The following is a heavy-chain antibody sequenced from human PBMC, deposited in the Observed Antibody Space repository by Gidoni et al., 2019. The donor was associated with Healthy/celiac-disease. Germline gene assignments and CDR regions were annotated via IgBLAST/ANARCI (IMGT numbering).Heavy chain of an antibody. CDR3: ARTQDTIFGVVDFDY. D-gene: IGHD3-3*01. V-gene: IGHV4-61*02. CDR2: IYTSGST. CDR1: GGSISSGSYY. J-gene: IGHJ4*02. Sequence: QVQLQESGPGLVKPSQTLSLTCTVPGGSISSGSYYWSWIRQPAGKGLEWIGRIYTSGSTNYNPSLKSRVTISVDTSKNQFSLKLSSVTAADTAVYYCARTQDTIFGVVDFDYWGQGTLVTVSS.